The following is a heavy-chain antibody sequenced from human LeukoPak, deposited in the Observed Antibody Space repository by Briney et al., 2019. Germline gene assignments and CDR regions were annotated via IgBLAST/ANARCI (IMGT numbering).Heavy chain of an antibody. CDR3: ARFGVLAAIFDY. V-gene: IGHV4-59*01. CDR2: FYNSRTS. Sequence: PSETLSLTCSVSGGSISSYYWNWIRQPPGKGLEWIGYFYNSRTSNYNPTLKSRVTISVDTSKNQFSLKLSSVTAADTAVYYCARFGVLAAIFDYWGQGTLVTVSS. D-gene: IGHD2-2*01. CDR1: GGSISSYY. J-gene: IGHJ4*02.